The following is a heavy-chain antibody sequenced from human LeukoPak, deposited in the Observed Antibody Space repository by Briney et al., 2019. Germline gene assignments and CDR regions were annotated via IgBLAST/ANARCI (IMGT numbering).Heavy chain of an antibody. CDR1: GGSISSGSYY. CDR3: ARRRAGDYSFFDY. D-gene: IGHD4-17*01. J-gene: IGHJ4*02. CDR2: IYYSGST. Sequence: PSETLSLTCTVSGGSISSGSYYWGWIRQPPGKALEWIGSIYYSGSTDYIPSLKSRVTISVDTSKNQFSLKVNSVTAADTAVYYCARRRAGDYSFFDYWGQGTLVTVST. V-gene: IGHV4-39*01.